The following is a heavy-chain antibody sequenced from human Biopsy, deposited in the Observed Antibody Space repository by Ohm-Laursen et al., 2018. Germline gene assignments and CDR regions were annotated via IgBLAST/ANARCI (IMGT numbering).Heavy chain of an antibody. CDR3: ARGRTGG. D-gene: IGHD1/OR15-1a*01. Sequence: SLRLSCAASGFTFSSYSMNWVRQAPGKGLEWVSFISSGSSPIYSADSVKGRFTISRDDAKNSLYLQMNSLRAEDTAVYYCARGRTGGWGQGTLVTVSS. CDR1: GFTFSSYS. CDR2: ISSGSSPI. J-gene: IGHJ4*02. V-gene: IGHV3-48*01.